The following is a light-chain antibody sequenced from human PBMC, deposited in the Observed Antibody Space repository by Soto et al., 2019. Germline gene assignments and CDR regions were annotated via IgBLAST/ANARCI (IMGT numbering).Light chain of an antibody. V-gene: IGKV1-27*01. Sequence: DIQMTQSPSSLSASIGDRVTITCRASQAINNYLAWYQLKPGQAPKLLIYGASTLQSGVPSRFSGSGSGADFTLTISSLQPEEVATYYCQRYNGAPLTFGGGTKVEIK. CDR3: QRYNGAPLT. J-gene: IGKJ4*01. CDR1: QAINNY. CDR2: GAS.